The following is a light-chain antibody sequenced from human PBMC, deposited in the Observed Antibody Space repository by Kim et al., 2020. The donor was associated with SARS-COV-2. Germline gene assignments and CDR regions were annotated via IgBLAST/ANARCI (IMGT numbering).Light chain of an antibody. Sequence: AWGQTVRITCQGDSVRRYYASWYQQKPGQAAVLVIYGKNNRPSGIPDRFSGSSSGNTASLTITGAQAEDEADYYCNSRDSSGNHVVFGGGTQLTVL. CDR3: NSRDSSGNHVV. V-gene: IGLV3-19*01. J-gene: IGLJ2*01. CDR1: SVRRYY. CDR2: GKN.